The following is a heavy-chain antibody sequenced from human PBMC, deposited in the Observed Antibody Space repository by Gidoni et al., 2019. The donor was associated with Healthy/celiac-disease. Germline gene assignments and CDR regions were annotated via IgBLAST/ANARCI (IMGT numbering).Heavy chain of an antibody. V-gene: IGHV1-69*01. CDR3: ARGGSRGDIVVVPAAILPARYYYGMDV. J-gene: IGHJ6*02. D-gene: IGHD2-2*01. Sequence: QVQLVQSGAEVKKPGSSVKVSCKASGGTFSSYAISWVRQAPGQGLEWIGGIIPIFGTANYAQKFQGRVTITADESTSTAYMELSSLRSEDTAVYYCARGGSRGDIVVVPAAILPARYYYGMDVWGQGTTVTVSS. CDR2: IIPIFGTA. CDR1: GGTFSSYA.